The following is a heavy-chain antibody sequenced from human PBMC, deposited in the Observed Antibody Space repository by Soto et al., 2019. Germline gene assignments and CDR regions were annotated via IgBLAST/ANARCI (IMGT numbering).Heavy chain of an antibody. J-gene: IGHJ5*02. D-gene: IGHD6-19*01. CDR1: GDSYSISTYS. V-gene: IGHV4-30-2*01. CDR2: IYQSGVA. Sequence: LSLTCNMSGDSYSISTYSWSWIRQPPGKALQWIGFIYQSGVASYNPSLASRVSISLDRSNNQCSLKLKSVTAADTAVYFCAGMPYTSGLRFDPWGPGTLVTVSS. CDR3: AGMPYTSGLRFDP.